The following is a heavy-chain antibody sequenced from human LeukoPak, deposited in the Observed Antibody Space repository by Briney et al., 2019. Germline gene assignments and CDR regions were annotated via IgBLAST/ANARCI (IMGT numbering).Heavy chain of an antibody. V-gene: IGHV3-73*01. CDR3: TRHSYSSGGY. Sequence: GGSLRLSCAASGFTFSSYAMSWVRQASGKGLEWVGRIRSEANSYATAYAASVKGRFTISRDDSKNTAYLQMNSLKTEDTAVYYCTRHSYSSGGYWGQETLVTVSS. J-gene: IGHJ4*02. D-gene: IGHD6-19*01. CDR1: GFTFSSYA. CDR2: IRSEANSYAT.